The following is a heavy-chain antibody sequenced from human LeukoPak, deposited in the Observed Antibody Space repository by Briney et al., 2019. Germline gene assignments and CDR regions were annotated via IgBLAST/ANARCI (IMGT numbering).Heavy chain of an antibody. J-gene: IGHJ4*02. CDR3: AKDGPPYCGGDCYSSHFDY. D-gene: IGHD2-21*02. CDR1: GFTFSSYG. V-gene: IGHV3-30*18. Sequence: GRSLRLSCAASGFTFSSYGMHWVRQAPGKGPEWVAVISYDGSNKYYADSVKGRFTISRDNSKNTLYLQMNSLRAEDTAVYYCAKDGPPYCGGDCYSSHFDYWGQGTLVTVSS. CDR2: ISYDGSNK.